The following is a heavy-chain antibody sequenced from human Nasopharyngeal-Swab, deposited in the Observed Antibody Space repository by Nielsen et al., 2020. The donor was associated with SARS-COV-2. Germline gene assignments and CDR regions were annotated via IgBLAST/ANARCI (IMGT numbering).Heavy chain of an antibody. CDR2: IYYSGST. Sequence: SETLSLTCTVSGGSISSGGYHWSWIRQHPGKGLEWIGYIYYSGSTYYNPSLKSRVTISVDTSKNQFSLKLSSVTAADTAVYYCARGSGDTIFGVVIIGAFDIWGQGTMVTVSS. J-gene: IGHJ3*02. CDR3: ARGSGDTIFGVVIIGAFDI. D-gene: IGHD3-3*01. V-gene: IGHV4-31*03. CDR1: GGSISSGGYH.